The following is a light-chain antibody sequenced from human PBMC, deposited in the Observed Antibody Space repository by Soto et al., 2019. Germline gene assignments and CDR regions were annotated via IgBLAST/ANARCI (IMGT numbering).Light chain of an antibody. V-gene: IGKV2-24*01. CDR2: KVS. CDR1: QSLVYSDGNTY. CDR3: MQATQFPHT. Sequence: DIVMTQTPLSSAVTLGQPASISCRSSQSLVYSDGNTYLSWLQQRPGQPPRLLIYKVSNRFSVVPDRFSGSGAGTLFTLKISRVEAEDVGTYYCMQATQFPHTFGQGTKLEIK. J-gene: IGKJ2*01.